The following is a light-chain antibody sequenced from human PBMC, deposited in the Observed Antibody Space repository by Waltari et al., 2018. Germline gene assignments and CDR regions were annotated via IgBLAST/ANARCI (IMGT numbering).Light chain of an antibody. CDR2: GVS. CDR3: QNYARLPAT. CDR1: QSVSSA. J-gene: IGKJ1*01. Sequence: EVVLTQSPGPLSLSPGERATLACRASQSVSSALVWYQQKPRQAPRLLIYGVSNWATGIPDRFSGCGSGTDFSLTISGLEPEDFAVYYCQNYARLPATFGQGTRVEIK. V-gene: IGKV3-20*01.